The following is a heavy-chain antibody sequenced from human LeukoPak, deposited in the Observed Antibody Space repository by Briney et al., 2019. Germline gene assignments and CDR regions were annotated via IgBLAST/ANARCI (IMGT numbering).Heavy chain of an antibody. J-gene: IGHJ4*02. CDR1: GFTFNNYA. D-gene: IGHD4-17*01. CDR2: ISGSGSIT. V-gene: IGHV3-23*01. CDR3: ARGRGGDYVPSRFDY. Sequence: GGSLRLSCAASGFTFNNYAMSRVRQAPGKGLQWVSSISGSGSITYYIDSVEGRFTISRDNSKNTMYLQMNSLRAEDTAVYYCARGRGGDYVPSRFDYWGQGTLVTVSS.